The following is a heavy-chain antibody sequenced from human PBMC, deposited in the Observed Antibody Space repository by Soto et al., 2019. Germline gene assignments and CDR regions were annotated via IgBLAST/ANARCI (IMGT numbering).Heavy chain of an antibody. CDR3: ARGLGGGYYYLDY. CDR2: ITVNSGNT. Sequence: QGQLEQSGAEVKRPGASVKVSCKASGYAFTNYGISWVRQAPGQGLEWMGWITVNSGNTKYAQKIQGRVTMGTDTSTSTAYMELRSLRYDDTAVYFCARGLGGGYYYLDYWGQGTLVTVSS. V-gene: IGHV1-18*01. D-gene: IGHD1-26*01. J-gene: IGHJ4*02. CDR1: GYAFTNYG.